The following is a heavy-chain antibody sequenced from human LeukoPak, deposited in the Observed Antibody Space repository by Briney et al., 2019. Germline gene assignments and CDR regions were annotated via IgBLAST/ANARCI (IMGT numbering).Heavy chain of an antibody. D-gene: IGHD5-12*01. CDR3: VRDGGVSGYDLLDY. CDR2: VNQDGSEA. Sequence: GGSLRLSCAASGFPFLNYWMTWVRQAPGKGLEWVAQVNQDGSEAHYADSVKARFTISRDNAKSSVSLQMNSLRAEDTAVYYCVRDGGVSGYDLLDYWGQGTLVTVSS. J-gene: IGHJ4*02. V-gene: IGHV3-7*01. CDR1: GFPFLNYW.